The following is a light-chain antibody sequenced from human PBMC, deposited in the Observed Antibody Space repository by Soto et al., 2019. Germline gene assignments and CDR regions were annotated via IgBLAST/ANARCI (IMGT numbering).Light chain of an antibody. Sequence: IQLTQSPSSLSASVGDRVTITCRAVQDISSALAWYQQKPGKAPKLLLYDASSLDAGVPSRCSGSGSGTDFTLSTTSLRPEDFATYYCQQFNCFPRTFGVGTKVQIK. CDR1: QDISSA. V-gene: IGKV1-13*02. J-gene: IGKJ4*01. CDR2: DAS. CDR3: QQFNCFPRT.